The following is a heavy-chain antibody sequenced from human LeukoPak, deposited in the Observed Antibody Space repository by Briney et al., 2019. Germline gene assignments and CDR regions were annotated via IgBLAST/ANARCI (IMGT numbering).Heavy chain of an antibody. D-gene: IGHD4-11*01. CDR3: VKRDYSLAHFDF. J-gene: IGHJ4*02. CDR1: GFSFSTQR. CDR2: IWYDGSNR. Sequence: GGSLRLSCAASGFSFSTQRMHWVRQAPGKGLEWVAVIWYDGSNRYYTDSVKGRFTISRDNSKNTLDLQMNSLRAEDTAIYYCVKRDYSLAHFDFWGQGTLATVSS. V-gene: IGHV3-33*08.